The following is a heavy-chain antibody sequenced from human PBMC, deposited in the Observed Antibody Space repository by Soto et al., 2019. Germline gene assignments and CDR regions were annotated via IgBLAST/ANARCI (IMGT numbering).Heavy chain of an antibody. CDR1: GLTCNTYS. D-gene: IGHD6-19*01. V-gene: IGHV3-23*01. J-gene: IGHJ4*02. CDR2: ISDSGGRT. Sequence: GGFMMVSSSAAGLTCNTYSMSLVRQDTGKGLEWVSAISDSGGRTYYVDSVKGRFTISRDNSKNTLYLQMNSLRAEDTAVYFCAKELVNSGWTYFDYWGQGTLVPVSS. CDR3: AKELVNSGWTYFDY.